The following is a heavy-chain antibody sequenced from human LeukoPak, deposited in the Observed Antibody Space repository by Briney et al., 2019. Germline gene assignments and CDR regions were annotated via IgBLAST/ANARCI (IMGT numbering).Heavy chain of an antibody. D-gene: IGHD2/OR15-2a*01. J-gene: IGHJ6*03. CDR2: INHSGST. Sequence: GSLRLSCAASGFTFSSYGMSWVRQAPGKGLEWIGEINHSGSTNYNPSLKSRVTISVDTSKDQFPLKLSSVTAADTAVYYCARLTPTTLSLYYYYMDVWGQGTTVTVSS. CDR3: ARLTPTTLSLYYYYMDV. CDR1: GFTFSSYG. V-gene: IGHV4-34*01.